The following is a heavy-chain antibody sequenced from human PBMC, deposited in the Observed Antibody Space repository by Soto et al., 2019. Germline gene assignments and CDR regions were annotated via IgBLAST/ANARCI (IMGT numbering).Heavy chain of an antibody. V-gene: IGHV3-30*18. CDR2: ISYDGSNK. D-gene: IGHD3-10*01. CDR1: GFTFSSYG. CDR3: AKLIWFGDAFDI. Sequence: GGSLRLSCAASGFTFSSYGMHWVRQAPGKGLEWVAVISYDGSNKYYADSVKGRFTISRDNSKNTLYLQMNSLRAEDTAVYYCAKLIWFGDAFDIWGQGTMVTVSS. J-gene: IGHJ3*02.